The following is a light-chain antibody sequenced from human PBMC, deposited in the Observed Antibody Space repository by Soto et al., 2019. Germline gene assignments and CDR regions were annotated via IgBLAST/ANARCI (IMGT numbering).Light chain of an antibody. CDR2: EVT. CDR3: SSYTTSATLV. CDR1: NTDVGVYDY. Sequence: QSVLTQPASVSGSPGQSITISCTGTNTDVGVYDYVSWYQQHPGKAPKVMIYEVTNRPSGVSNRFSGSKSGDTASLTISGLQSEDEADYYCSSYTTSATLVFGGGTK. V-gene: IGLV2-14*01. J-gene: IGLJ3*02.